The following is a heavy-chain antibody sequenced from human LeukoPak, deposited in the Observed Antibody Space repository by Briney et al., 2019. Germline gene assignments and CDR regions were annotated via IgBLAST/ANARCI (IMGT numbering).Heavy chain of an antibody. J-gene: IGHJ4*02. CDR3: ARGPEYYDILTGYYHSDY. D-gene: IGHD3-9*01. CDR1: GFTFSSYW. Sequence: GGSLRLSCAASGFTFSSYWMSWVRQAPGKGLEWVANIKQDGSEKYYVDSVKGRFTISRDNAKNSLYLQMNSLRAEDTAVYYCARGPEYYDILTGYYHSDYWGQGTLVTVSS. CDR2: IKQDGSEK. V-gene: IGHV3-7*03.